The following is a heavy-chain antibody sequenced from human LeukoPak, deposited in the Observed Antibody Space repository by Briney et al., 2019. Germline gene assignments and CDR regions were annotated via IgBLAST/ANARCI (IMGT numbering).Heavy chain of an antibody. CDR3: ARGPIAGSSGFEFDP. Sequence: ASVKVSCKASGYTFTSYGNSWVRQAPGQGLEWMGWISAYNGNTNYAQKLQGRVTMTTDTSTSTAYMELRSLRSDDTAVYYCARGPIAGSSGFEFDPWGQGTLVTVSS. CDR1: GYTFTSYG. J-gene: IGHJ5*02. CDR2: ISAYNGNT. D-gene: IGHD2-21*01. V-gene: IGHV1-18*01.